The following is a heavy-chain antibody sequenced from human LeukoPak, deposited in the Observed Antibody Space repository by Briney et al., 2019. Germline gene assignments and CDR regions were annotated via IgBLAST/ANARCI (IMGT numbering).Heavy chain of an antibody. V-gene: IGHV1-69*13. Sequence: GASVKVSCKASGGTFSSYAISWVRQAPEQGLEWMGGIIPIFGTANYAQKFQGRVTITADESTSTAYMELSSLRSEDTAVYYCARGAGERDYYYYMDVWGTGTTVTVSS. J-gene: IGHJ6*03. CDR1: GGTFSSYA. CDR2: IIPIFGTA. D-gene: IGHD4-17*01. CDR3: ARGAGERDYYYYMDV.